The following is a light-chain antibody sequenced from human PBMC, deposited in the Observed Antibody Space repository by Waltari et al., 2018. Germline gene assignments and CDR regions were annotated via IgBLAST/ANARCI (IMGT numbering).Light chain of an antibody. CDR3: SSYTSSSTMV. Sequence: QSALTQPASVSGSPGQSITISCTGPSSDVGGYNYVSWYQRHPGKAPKLMIYDVSDRPSGVSDRFSGSKSGNTASLTISGLQAEDEGDYYCSSYTSSSTMVFGGGTKLTVL. CDR2: DVS. CDR1: SSDVGGYNY. J-gene: IGLJ2*01. V-gene: IGLV2-14*03.